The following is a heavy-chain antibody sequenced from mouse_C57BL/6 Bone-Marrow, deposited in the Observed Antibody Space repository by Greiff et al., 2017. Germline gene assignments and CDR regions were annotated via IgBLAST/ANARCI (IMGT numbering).Heavy chain of an antibody. Sequence: QVQLQQPGAELVQPGASVKLSCKASGYTFTSYWMNWVKQRPGRGLEWIGRIAPNSGGYKYNETFKSKATLTVAKPSCTAYMQLRSLTSVDSAVYFCAHANYFDCYFAVWGTGTTVTVSS. CDR2: IAPNSGGY. V-gene: IGHV1-72*01. CDR1: GYTFTSYW. D-gene: IGHD2-1*01. J-gene: IGHJ1*03. CDR3: AHANYFDCYFAV.